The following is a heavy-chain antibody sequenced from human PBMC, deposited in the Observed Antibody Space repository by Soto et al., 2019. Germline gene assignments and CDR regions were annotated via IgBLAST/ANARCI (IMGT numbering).Heavy chain of an antibody. V-gene: IGHV1-2*02. CDR1: GYTFTAYY. Sequence: QVQLVQSGAEVKKPGASVKVSCKASGYTFTAYYMHWVRQAPGQGLEWMGWINPNSGGTYHAQNFQGRGTMTRDPSTTNAYMELASLRSDDTAVYYFARGGGRGYNELDPWGHGTLVIVSS. D-gene: IGHD5-12*01. CDR3: ARGGGRGYNELDP. J-gene: IGHJ5*02. CDR2: INPNSGGT.